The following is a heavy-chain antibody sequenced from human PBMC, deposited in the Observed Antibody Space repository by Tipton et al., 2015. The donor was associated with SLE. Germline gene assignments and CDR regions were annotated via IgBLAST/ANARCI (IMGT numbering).Heavy chain of an antibody. D-gene: IGHD5-12*01. CDR2: INWNGGST. V-gene: IGHV3-20*04. CDR1: GFTFDDYG. J-gene: IGHJ4*02. CDR3: ARDQVATSYFDY. Sequence: SLRLSCAASGFTFDDYGMSWVRQAPGKGLEWVSGINWNGGSTGYADSVKGRFTISRDNAKNSLYLQMNSLRAEDTAVYYCARDQVATSYFDYWGQGTLVTVSS.